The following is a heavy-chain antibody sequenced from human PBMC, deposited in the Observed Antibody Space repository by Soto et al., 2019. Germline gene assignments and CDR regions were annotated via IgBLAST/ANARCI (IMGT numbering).Heavy chain of an antibody. J-gene: IGHJ4*02. Sequence: PGGSLRLSCEASGFVFTNFWMHCVRHAPGKGLVWVARIDTSGHITNYAESVKGRFTISRDNAKNTVSPQMNSLRVEDTGAYYCASDSCYFDIWSQGSQVTVSS. CDR3: ASDSCYFDI. V-gene: IGHV3-74*01. CDR1: GFVFTNFW. CDR2: IDTSGHIT. D-gene: IGHD3-22*01.